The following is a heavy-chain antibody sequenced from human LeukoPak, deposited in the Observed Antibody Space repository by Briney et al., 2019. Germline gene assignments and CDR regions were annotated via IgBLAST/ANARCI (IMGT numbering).Heavy chain of an antibody. CDR2: IRSKANSYAT. V-gene: IGHV3-73*01. Sequence: GGSLKLSCAASGFTFSGSAMHWVRQASGKGLEWVGRIRSKANSYATAYAASVKGRFTISRDDSKNTAYLQMNSLKTEDTAVYYCASGYSGSYYRDYWGQGTLVTVSS. CDR3: ASGYSGSYYRDY. D-gene: IGHD1-26*01. J-gene: IGHJ4*02. CDR1: GFTFSGSA.